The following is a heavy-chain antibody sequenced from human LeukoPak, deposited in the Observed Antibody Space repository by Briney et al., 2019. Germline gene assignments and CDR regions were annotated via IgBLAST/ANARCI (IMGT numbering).Heavy chain of an antibody. CDR1: GFTFSSYE. CDR3: SRGGMIVVVITPDDAFDM. D-gene: IGHD3-22*01. V-gene: IGHV3-49*04. CDR2: IRSKGYGGTT. Sequence: GGSLRLSCAASGFTFSSYEMNWVRQAPGKGLEWVGCIRSKGYGGTTEYAASVKGRFTISRDDSKSIAYLQMNSLKTEDTAVYYCSRGGMIVVVITPDDAFDMWGQGTMVTVSS. J-gene: IGHJ3*02.